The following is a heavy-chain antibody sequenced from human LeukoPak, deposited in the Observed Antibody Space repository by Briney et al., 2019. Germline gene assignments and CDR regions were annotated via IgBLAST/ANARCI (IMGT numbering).Heavy chain of an antibody. CDR2: IRYDGSNK. J-gene: IGHJ3*02. Sequence: GGSLRLSCAASRFTLSGYGMHWVRQAPNKGLEWVAFIRYDGSNKYYAESVKGRFTISRDNSKNTLYLQMNSLRAEDTAVYYCARLVEMATIRDAFDIWGQGTMVTVSS. V-gene: IGHV3-30*02. CDR1: RFTLSGYG. D-gene: IGHD5-24*01. CDR3: ARLVEMATIRDAFDI.